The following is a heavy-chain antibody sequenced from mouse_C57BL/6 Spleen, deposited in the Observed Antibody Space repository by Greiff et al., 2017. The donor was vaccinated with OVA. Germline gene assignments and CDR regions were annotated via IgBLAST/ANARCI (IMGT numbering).Heavy chain of an antibody. D-gene: IGHD2-3*01. CDR1: GYTFTSYW. Sequence: VQLKQPGAELVMPGASVKLSCKASGYTFTSYWMHWVKQRPGQGLEWIGEIDPSDSYTNYNQKFKGKSTLTVDKSSSTAYMQLSSLTSEDSAVYYCARGGRDGYTNYYAMDYWGQGTSVTVSS. V-gene: IGHV1-69*01. CDR3: ARGGRDGYTNYYAMDY. CDR2: IDPSDSYT. J-gene: IGHJ4*01.